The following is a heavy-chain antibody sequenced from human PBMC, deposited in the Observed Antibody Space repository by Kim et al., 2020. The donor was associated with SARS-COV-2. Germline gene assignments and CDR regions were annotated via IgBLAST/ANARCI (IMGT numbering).Heavy chain of an antibody. J-gene: IGHJ4*02. CDR2: INVGYGNT. CDR1: GYTFTSYA. Sequence: ASVKVSCKASGYTFTSYAIHWVRQAPGQGLEWMGWINVGYGNTQCLQKFQGRVTITRDASASTAYMELSSLRSEDTAVYYCARDGTTRNGGYYFDYWGQG. CDR3: ARDGTTRNGGYYFDY. V-gene: IGHV1-3*01. D-gene: IGHD1-1*01.